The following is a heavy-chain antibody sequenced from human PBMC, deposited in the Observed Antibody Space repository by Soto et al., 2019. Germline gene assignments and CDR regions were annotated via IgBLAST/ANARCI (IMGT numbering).Heavy chain of an antibody. CDR2: ISYDGSNK. D-gene: IGHD6-6*01. J-gene: IGHJ6*02. CDR3: ARDGRIAARPDYYYGMDV. Sequence: GESLKISCAASGFTFSSYAMHWVRQAPGKGLEWVAVISYDGSNKYYADSVKGRFTISRDNSKNTLYLQMNSLRAEDTAVYYCARDGRIAARPDYYYGMDVWGQGTTVTVSS. CDR1: GFTFSSYA. V-gene: IGHV3-30-3*01.